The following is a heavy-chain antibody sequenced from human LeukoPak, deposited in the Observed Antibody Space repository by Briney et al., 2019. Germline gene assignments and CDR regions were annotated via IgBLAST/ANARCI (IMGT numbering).Heavy chain of an antibody. J-gene: IGHJ4*02. Sequence: SVKVSCKASGGTFSSYAISWVRQAPGQGLEWMGGIIPIFGTANYAQKFQGRVTITADESTSTAYMELSSLRSEDTAVYYCATSPMTGPYYFDYWGQGTLVTVPS. V-gene: IGHV1-69*01. CDR3: ATSPMTGPYYFDY. CDR2: IIPIFGTA. CDR1: GGTFSSYA. D-gene: IGHD3-9*01.